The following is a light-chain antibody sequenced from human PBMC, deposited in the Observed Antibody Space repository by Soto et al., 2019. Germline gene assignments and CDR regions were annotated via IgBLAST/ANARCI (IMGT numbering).Light chain of an antibody. J-gene: IGLJ2*01. Sequence: QSVLTQPASVSGSPGHSITISCTGTSSDFGGYNYVSWYQQHPGTAPKLMIYDVNIRPSGVSNRFSGSKSGNTASLTISGLQAEDEADYYCTSYTSSSTIFGGGTKVTVL. CDR2: DVN. CDR1: SSDFGGYNY. V-gene: IGLV2-14*03. CDR3: TSYTSSSTI.